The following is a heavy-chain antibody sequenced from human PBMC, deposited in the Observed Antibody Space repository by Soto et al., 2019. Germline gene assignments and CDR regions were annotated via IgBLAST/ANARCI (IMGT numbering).Heavy chain of an antibody. CDR3: ARLLPVVSSSSVHYYGMDV. J-gene: IGHJ6*02. V-gene: IGHV4-34*01. Sequence: SETLSLTCAVYGGSFSGYYWSWIRQPPGKGLEWIGEINHSGSTNYNPSLKSRVTISVDTSKNQFSLKLSSVTAADTAVYYCARLLPVVSSSSVHYYGMDVWGQGTTVTVSS. CDR2: INHSGST. D-gene: IGHD6-6*01. CDR1: GGSFSGYY.